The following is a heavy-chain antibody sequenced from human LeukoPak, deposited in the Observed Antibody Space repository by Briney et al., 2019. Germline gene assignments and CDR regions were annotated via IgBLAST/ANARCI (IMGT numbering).Heavy chain of an antibody. V-gene: IGHV4-34*01. CDR1: GGSFSGYY. D-gene: IGHD3-22*01. CDR3: AEGYFADYYDSGGQDAFDI. J-gene: IGHJ3*02. Sequence: SETLSLTCAVYGGSFSGYYWSWIRQPPGKGLEWIGEINHSGSTNYNPSLKSRVTISVDTSKNQFSLKLSSVTAADTAVYYCAEGYFADYYDSGGQDAFDIWGQGTMVTVSS. CDR2: INHSGST.